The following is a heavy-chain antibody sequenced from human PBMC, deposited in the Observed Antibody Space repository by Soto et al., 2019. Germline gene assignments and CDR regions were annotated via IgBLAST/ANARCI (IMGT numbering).Heavy chain of an antibody. CDR3: ARDLGDLYMTLMVRGVVTFDY. Sequence: QVQLVQSGAEVKKPGASVKVSCKASGYTFTSYDINWVRQATGQGLEWMGWMNPNSGNTGYAQKFQGRVTMTRNTSISTAYMELSSLRSEDTAVYYCARDLGDLYMTLMVRGVVTFDYWGQGTLVTVSS. CDR1: GYTFTSYD. V-gene: IGHV1-8*01. CDR2: MNPNSGNT. D-gene: IGHD3-10*01. J-gene: IGHJ4*02.